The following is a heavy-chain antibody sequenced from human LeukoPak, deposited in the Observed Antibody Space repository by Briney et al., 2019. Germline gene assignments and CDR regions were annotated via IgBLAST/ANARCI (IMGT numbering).Heavy chain of an antibody. Sequence: GGSLRLSCAASGFTFSSYSMNWVRQAPGKGLEWVSYISSSSSTIYYADSVKGRFTISRDNAKNSLYLQMNSLRAEDTAVYYCTKDLWGYSSGNFDYWGQGTLVTVSS. V-gene: IGHV3-48*01. CDR2: ISSSSSTI. D-gene: IGHD6-19*01. CDR3: TKDLWGYSSGNFDY. J-gene: IGHJ4*02. CDR1: GFTFSSYS.